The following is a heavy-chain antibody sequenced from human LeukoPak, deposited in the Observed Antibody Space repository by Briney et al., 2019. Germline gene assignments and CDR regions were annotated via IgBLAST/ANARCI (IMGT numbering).Heavy chain of an antibody. Sequence: PGGSLRLSCAASGFTFSSYWMHWVRQAPGKGLVWVSRISGDGTSTGYADSVKGRFTISRDNAKNMLYLQMNSLRDEDTAVYYCGRQQAAAGDYWGQRTLATVSS. CDR2: ISGDGTST. V-gene: IGHV3-74*01. CDR3: GRQQAAAGDY. J-gene: IGHJ4*02. CDR1: GFTFSSYW. D-gene: IGHD6-13*01.